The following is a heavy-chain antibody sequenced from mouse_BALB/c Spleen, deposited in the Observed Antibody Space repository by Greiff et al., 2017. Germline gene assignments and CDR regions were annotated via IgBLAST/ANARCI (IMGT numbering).Heavy chain of an antibody. CDR3: ARDWIYYDAMDY. Sequence: EVKLLESGGGLVQPGGSLRLSCATSGFTFTDYYMSWVRQPPGKALEWLGFIRNKANGYTTEYSASVKGRFTISRDNSQSILYLQMNTLRAEDSATYYCARDWIYYDAMDYWGQGTSVTVSS. V-gene: IGHV7-3*02. CDR2: IRNKANGYTT. D-gene: IGHD2-1*01. CDR1: GFTFTDYY. J-gene: IGHJ4*01.